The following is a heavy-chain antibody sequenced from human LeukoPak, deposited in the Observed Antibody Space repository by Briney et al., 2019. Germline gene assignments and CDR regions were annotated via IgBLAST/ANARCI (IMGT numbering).Heavy chain of an antibody. CDR3: AYLSSKQQLVFDY. J-gene: IGHJ4*02. Sequence: GASVKVSCKASGGTFSSYAISWVRQAPGQGLEWMGGIIPIFGTANYAQKFQGRVTITADESTSTAYMELSSLRSEDTAVYYCAYLSSKQQLVFDYWGQGTLVTVSS. D-gene: IGHD6-13*01. V-gene: IGHV1-69*13. CDR1: GGTFSSYA. CDR2: IIPIFGTA.